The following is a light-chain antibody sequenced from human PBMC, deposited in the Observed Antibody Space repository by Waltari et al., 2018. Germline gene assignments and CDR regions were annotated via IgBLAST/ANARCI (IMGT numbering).Light chain of an antibody. CDR3: QQYSSYSLYS. V-gene: IGKV1-5*03. CDR1: QSISDW. CDR2: RAS. Sequence: DIQMTQSPSTLSASVGDRVTITCRASQSISDWLAWYQQKPGKAPRLLIYRASTLESGVPSRFSGSGSGTEFTLTVSSLQPDDFATYYCQQYSSYSLYSFGQGTKLEMK. J-gene: IGKJ2*03.